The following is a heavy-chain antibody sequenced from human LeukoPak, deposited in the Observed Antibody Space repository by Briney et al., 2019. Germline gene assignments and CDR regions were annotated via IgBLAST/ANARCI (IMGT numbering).Heavy chain of an antibody. J-gene: IGHJ6*03. V-gene: IGHV6-1*01. Sequence: SQTLSLTCTISGDSVSSNNAVWNWIRQSPSRGLEWLGRTYYRSKWYNDYAVSVKSRITINPDTSKNQFSLQLNSVTPEDTAVYYCARTGGYYYYYMDVWGKGTTVTVSS. CDR1: GDSVSSNNAV. CDR3: ARTGGYYYYYMDV. CDR2: TYYRSKWYN. D-gene: IGHD1-26*01.